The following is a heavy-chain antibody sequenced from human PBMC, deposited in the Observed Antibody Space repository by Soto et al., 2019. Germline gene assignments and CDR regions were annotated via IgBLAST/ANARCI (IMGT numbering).Heavy chain of an antibody. D-gene: IGHD1-26*01. CDR2: IIPIFGTA. J-gene: IGHJ6*02. Sequence: SVQVSCKASGGTFSSYAISWVRQAPGQGLEWMGGIIPIFGTANYAQKFQGRVTITADKSTSTAYMELSSLRSEDTAVYYCASYSGSYYIDYYYYGKDVWGQGTTVTVSS. CDR1: GGTFSSYA. V-gene: IGHV1-69*06. CDR3: ASYSGSYYIDYYYYGKDV.